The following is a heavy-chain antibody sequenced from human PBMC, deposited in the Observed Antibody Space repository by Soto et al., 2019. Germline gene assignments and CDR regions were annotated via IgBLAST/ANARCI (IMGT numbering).Heavy chain of an antibody. J-gene: IGHJ4*02. V-gene: IGHV4-31*03. D-gene: IGHD5-18*01. CDR3: SRGILV. CDR1: GGSINSDGYC. CDR2: ISYGGST. Sequence: QVQLQESGPGLVKPSQTLSLTCTVSGGSINSDGYCWSWIRQHPGKGLDWIGCISYGGSTSYNPSLKSRVTISVDTSKNQCSLKLTSVNAAGTAVYYCSRGILVWGQGALITVSS.